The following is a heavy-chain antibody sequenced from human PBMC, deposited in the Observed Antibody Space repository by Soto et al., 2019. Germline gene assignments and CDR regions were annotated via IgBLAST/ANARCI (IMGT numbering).Heavy chain of an antibody. CDR1: GGSISSYY. CDR3: ARAPRGNYGYPSYYDY. Sequence: SETLSLTCTVSGGSISSYYWSWIRQPPGKGLEWIGYIYYSGSTNYNPSLKSRVTISVDTSKNQFSLKLSSVTAADTAVYYCARAPRGNYGYPSYYDYWGQGTLVTAPQ. D-gene: IGHD3-10*01. V-gene: IGHV4-59*01. CDR2: IYYSGST. J-gene: IGHJ4*02.